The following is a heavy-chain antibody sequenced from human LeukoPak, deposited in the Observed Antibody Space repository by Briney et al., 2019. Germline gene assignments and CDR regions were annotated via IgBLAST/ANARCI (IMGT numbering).Heavy chain of an antibody. Sequence: ASVKVSCKASGYIFTDYSLHWVRQAPGQGLEWMGWINPNSGSTYHAQKFQGCVTMTRDTSISTAYMELSRLTSDDTVVYYCAKGWGAITVAGTTDYWGQGTLVTVSS. CDR1: GYIFTDYS. J-gene: IGHJ4*02. V-gene: IGHV1-2*04. CDR3: AKGWGAITVAGTTDY. CDR2: INPNSGST. D-gene: IGHD6-19*01.